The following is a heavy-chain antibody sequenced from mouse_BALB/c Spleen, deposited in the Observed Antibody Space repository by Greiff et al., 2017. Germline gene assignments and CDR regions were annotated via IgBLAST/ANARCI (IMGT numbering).Heavy chain of an antibody. CDR1: GYSFTGYN. CDR3: ARSRTYYAMDY. Sequence: VQLQQPGPELGKPGASVKISCKASGYSFTGYNMYWVKQSHRKSLEWIGYIDPYNGGTSYNQKSKGKATLTVDKSSSTAYMHLNSLTSEDSAIYYCARSRTYYAMDYWGQGTSVTVSS. CDR2: IDPYNGGT. J-gene: IGHJ4*01. V-gene: IGHV1S135*01.